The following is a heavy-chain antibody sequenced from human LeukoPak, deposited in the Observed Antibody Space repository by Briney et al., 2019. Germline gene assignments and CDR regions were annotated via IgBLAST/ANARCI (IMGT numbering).Heavy chain of an antibody. Sequence: ASVKVSCKASGYTFTSYYMHWVRQAPGQGLEWMGIINPSGGSTSYAQKFQGRVTMTRDTSISTAYMELSRLRSDDTAVYYCARGKKQWLYDPSVRGGKSYYFDYWGQGTLVTVSS. CDR3: ARGKKQWLYDPSVRGGKSYYFDY. D-gene: IGHD6-19*01. J-gene: IGHJ4*02. CDR2: INPSGGST. CDR1: GYTFTSYY. V-gene: IGHV1-46*01.